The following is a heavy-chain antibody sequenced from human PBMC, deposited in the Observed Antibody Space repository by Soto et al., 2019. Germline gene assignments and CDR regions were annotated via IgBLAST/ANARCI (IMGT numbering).Heavy chain of an antibody. CDR2: ISGSGGST. Sequence: PGGSLRLSCAASGFTFSSYAMSWVRQAPGKGLEWVSAISGSGGSTYYADSVKGRFTISRDNSKNTLYLQMNSLRAEDTAVYYCAKDDYGDYVGWAYYFDYWGQGTLVTVSS. J-gene: IGHJ4*02. V-gene: IGHV3-23*01. CDR3: AKDDYGDYVGWAYYFDY. CDR1: GFTFSSYA. D-gene: IGHD4-17*01.